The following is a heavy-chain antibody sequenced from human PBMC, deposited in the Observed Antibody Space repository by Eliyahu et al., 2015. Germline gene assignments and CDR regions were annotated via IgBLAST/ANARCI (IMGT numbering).Heavy chain of an antibody. CDR3: AREMISGPDDAFDI. J-gene: IGHJ3*02. V-gene: IGHV4-30-4*01. D-gene: IGHD3/OR15-3a*01. CDR2: IHYTGGT. Sequence: IRQPPGKGLEWIGYIHYTGGTNYNPPLKSRVAISMDTSKSQFSLNLSSVTAADTAVYYCAREMISGPDDAFDIWGQGTMVTVSP.